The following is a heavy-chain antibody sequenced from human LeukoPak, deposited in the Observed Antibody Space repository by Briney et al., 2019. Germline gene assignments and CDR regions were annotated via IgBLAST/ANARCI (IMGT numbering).Heavy chain of an antibody. CDR1: GFTFSIYG. CDR2: MSGSGGST. CDR3: ARDRAAADP. J-gene: IGHJ5*02. V-gene: IGHV3-23*01. Sequence: GGTLRLSCAASGFTFSIYGMSWVRQAPGRGLEWVSAMSGSGGSTYYADSVKGRFTISRDNSKNTLYLQMNSLRVEDTAVYYCARDRAAADPWGQGTLVTVSS. D-gene: IGHD6-13*01.